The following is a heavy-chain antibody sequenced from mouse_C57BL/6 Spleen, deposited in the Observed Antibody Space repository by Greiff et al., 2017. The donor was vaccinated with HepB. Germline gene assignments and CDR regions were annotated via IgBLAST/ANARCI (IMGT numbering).Heavy chain of an antibody. CDR2: ISYDGSN. J-gene: IGHJ3*01. D-gene: IGHD1-1*01. CDR3: ARERAITPGFAY. Sequence: EVQLVESGPGLVKPSQSLSLTCSVTGYSITSGYYWNWIRQFPGNKLEWMGYISYDGSNNYNPSLKNRISITRDTSKNQFFLKLNSVTTEDTATYYCARERAITPGFAYWGQGTLVTVSA. CDR1: GYSITSGYY. V-gene: IGHV3-6*01.